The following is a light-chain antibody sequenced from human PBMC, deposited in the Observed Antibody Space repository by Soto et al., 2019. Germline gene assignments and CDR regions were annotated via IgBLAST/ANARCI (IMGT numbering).Light chain of an antibody. CDR1: QSISSTY. CDR2: DAS. CDR3: QHYDSARWT. V-gene: IGKV3-20*01. J-gene: IGKJ1*01. Sequence: VGLTQSNAPLSLSPGERATLSCRASQSISSTYLTWYHQRPGQAPRLLIYDASRRATGIPDRFSGSGSGADFSLTISRLEPEDFAVYYCQHYDSARWTFGLGTKVAI.